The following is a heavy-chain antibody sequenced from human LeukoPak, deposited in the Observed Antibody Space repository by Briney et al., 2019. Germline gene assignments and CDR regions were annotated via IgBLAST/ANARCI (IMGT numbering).Heavy chain of an antibody. V-gene: IGHV1-69*05. Sequence: SVKVSCKASGGTFSSYSITWVRQAAGQGLEWMGGILPIFGTANNAQKFQSRVTITTDESTSTAYMELSSLRSKDTAVYYCAREGYCSSTSCLGGGWFDPWGQGTLVTVSS. CDR2: ILPIFGTA. CDR3: AREGYCSSTSCLGGGWFDP. D-gene: IGHD2-2*01. CDR1: GGTFSSYS. J-gene: IGHJ5*02.